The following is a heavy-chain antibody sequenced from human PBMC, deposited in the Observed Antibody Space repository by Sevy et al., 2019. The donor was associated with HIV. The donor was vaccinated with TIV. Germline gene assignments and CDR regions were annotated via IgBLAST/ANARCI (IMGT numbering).Heavy chain of an antibody. D-gene: IGHD5-18*01. Sequence: GGSLRLSCGASGFTFSNYAMSWVRQAPGKGPEWVSGINNGGSTYYADSVKGRFTIYRDNSKKMMLLKMNSLRAEDMAVYYCASGDTTMITGLDHWGQGALVTVSS. J-gene: IGHJ4*02. CDR2: INNGGST. CDR3: ASGDTTMITGLDH. CDR1: GFTFSNYA. V-gene: IGHV3-23*01.